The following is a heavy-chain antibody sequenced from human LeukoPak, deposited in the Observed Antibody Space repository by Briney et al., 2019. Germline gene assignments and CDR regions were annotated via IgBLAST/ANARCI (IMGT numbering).Heavy chain of an antibody. CDR1: GFTFSSYA. Sequence: GGSLRLSCAASGFTFSSYAMSWVRQAPGKGLEWVSAINGSGVNTYYADSVKGRFTISRDNSKNTLYLQMNSLRAEDTAVYYCAKYLSDYNRIDYWGQGTLVTFSS. J-gene: IGHJ4*02. V-gene: IGHV3-23*01. D-gene: IGHD4-11*01. CDR2: INGSGVNT. CDR3: AKYLSDYNRIDY.